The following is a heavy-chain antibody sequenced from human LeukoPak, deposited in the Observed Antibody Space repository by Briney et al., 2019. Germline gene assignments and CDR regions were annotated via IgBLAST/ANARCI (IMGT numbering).Heavy chain of an antibody. V-gene: IGHV3-30*02. CDR3: AKVRANRFASFDY. CDR2: IRYDGSNK. J-gene: IGHJ4*02. Sequence: GGSLRLSCAASGFTFSSSCMHWVRQAPGKGQEWVAFIRYDGSNKYYADSVKGRFTISRDNSKNTLYLQMNSLRAEDTAVYYCAKVRANRFASFDYWGQGTLVTVSS. D-gene: IGHD1/OR15-1a*01. CDR1: GFTFSSSC.